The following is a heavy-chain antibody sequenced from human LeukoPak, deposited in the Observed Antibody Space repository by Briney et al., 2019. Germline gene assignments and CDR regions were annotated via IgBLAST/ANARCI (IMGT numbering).Heavy chain of an antibody. CDR3: ARASSDGIIPAATSFDC. Sequence: GGSLRLPCAASGFTVSSNYMSWVRQAPGKGLGWVSVIYSGGSTYYADSVKGRFTISRDNSKNTLYLQMNSLRAEDTAVYYCARASSDGIIPAATSFDCWGQGTLVTVSS. D-gene: IGHD2-2*01. CDR1: GFTVSSNY. J-gene: IGHJ4*02. V-gene: IGHV3-66*01. CDR2: IYSGGST.